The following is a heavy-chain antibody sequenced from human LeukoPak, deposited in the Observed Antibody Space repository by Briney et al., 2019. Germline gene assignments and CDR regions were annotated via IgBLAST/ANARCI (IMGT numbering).Heavy chain of an antibody. J-gene: IGHJ4*02. CDR2: IYYSGST. Sequence: SETLSLTCTVSGGSISSSSYYWGWIRQPPGKGLEWIGSIYYSGSTYYNPSLKSRVTISVDTSKNQFSLKLSSVTAADTAVYYCARVHSSSWYVDYWGQGTLVTVSS. CDR1: GGSISSSSYY. V-gene: IGHV4-39*07. CDR3: ARVHSSSWYVDY. D-gene: IGHD6-13*01.